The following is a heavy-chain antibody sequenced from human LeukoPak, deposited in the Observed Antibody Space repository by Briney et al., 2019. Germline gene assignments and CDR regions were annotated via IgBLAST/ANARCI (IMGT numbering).Heavy chain of an antibody. Sequence: SETLSLTCTVSGGSISSYYWSRIRQPAGKGLEWIGRIYTSGSTNYNPSLKSRVTMSVDTSKNQFSLKLSSVTAADTAVYYCAREGYYDSSSVVDPWGQGTLVTVSS. CDR2: IYTSGST. V-gene: IGHV4-4*07. CDR1: GGSISSYY. CDR3: AREGYYDSSSVVDP. D-gene: IGHD3-22*01. J-gene: IGHJ5*02.